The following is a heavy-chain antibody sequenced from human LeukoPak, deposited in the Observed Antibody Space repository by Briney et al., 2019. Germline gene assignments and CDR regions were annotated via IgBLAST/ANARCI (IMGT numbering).Heavy chain of an antibody. CDR2: ISAYNGIT. J-gene: IGHJ4*02. Sequence: GASVEVSCKASGYTFTTYGISWVRQAPGQGLEWMGWISAYNGITKYAQNLQGRVTMTTDTSTSTAYMELRSLTSDDTARYFCARGPKGGLDFWGQGTLVTVSS. CDR1: GYTFTTYG. CDR3: ARGPKGGLDF. D-gene: IGHD3-16*01. V-gene: IGHV1-18*01.